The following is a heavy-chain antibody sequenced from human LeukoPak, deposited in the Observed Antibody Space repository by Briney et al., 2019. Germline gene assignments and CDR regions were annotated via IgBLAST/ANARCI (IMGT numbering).Heavy chain of an antibody. CDR2: INPNSGGT. J-gene: IGHJ3*02. CDR1: GYTFTGYY. V-gene: IGHV1-2*02. CDR3: ARVSVVVPAAVDAFDI. D-gene: IGHD2-2*01. Sequence: ASVKVSCKASGYTFTGYYMHWVRQAPGQGLEWMGWINPNSGGTNYAQKFQGRVTMTRDTSISTAYMELSRLRSDDTAVYYCARVSVVVPAAVDAFDIWGQGTMVTVSS.